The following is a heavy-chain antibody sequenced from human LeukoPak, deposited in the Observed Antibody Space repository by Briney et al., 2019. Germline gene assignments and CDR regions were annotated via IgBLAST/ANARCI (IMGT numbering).Heavy chain of an antibody. CDR2: IKEDGSEK. D-gene: IGHD2-8*01. Sequence: PGGPLRLSCEASGFTFSNYWMSWVRQAPGKGLEWLANIKEDGSEKYYADSVKGRFTISRDNAKNSLYLQMSYLRAEDSAVYYCARDYDGVRDHWWGQGTLVTVSS. CDR3: ARDYDGVRDHW. J-gene: IGHJ4*02. CDR1: GFTFSNYW. V-gene: IGHV3-7*04.